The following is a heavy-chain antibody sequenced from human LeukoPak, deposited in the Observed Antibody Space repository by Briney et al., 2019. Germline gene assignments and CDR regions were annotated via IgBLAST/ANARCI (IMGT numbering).Heavy chain of an antibody. V-gene: IGHV3-48*01. Sequence: GGSLRLSCAASGFTFNTYTMNWVRQAPGKGLEWVSYISGSSGIIDYADSVRGRFTISRDNAKNSLYLQMNSLRAEDTAVYYCARDGPRAFDYWGQRTLVTVSS. CDR1: GFTFNTYT. CDR2: ISGSSGII. CDR3: ARDGPRAFDY. J-gene: IGHJ4*02.